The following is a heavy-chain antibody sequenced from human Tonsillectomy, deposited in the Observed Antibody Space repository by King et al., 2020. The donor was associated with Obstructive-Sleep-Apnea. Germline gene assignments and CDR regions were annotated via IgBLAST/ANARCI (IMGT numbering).Heavy chain of an antibody. J-gene: IGHJ4*02. CDR3: ANLFGGSTLGDY. D-gene: IGHD3-16*01. Sequence: VQLVESGGGLVQPGGSLRLSFSASGFTFCSYAMSWVRQAPGKGLEWVSAISGSGCSTYYADSVKGRFTISRDNSKNTLYLQMNSLRAEDTAVYYCANLFGGSTLGDYWGQGTLVTVSS. V-gene: IGHV3-23*04. CDR1: GFTFCSYA. CDR2: ISGSGCST.